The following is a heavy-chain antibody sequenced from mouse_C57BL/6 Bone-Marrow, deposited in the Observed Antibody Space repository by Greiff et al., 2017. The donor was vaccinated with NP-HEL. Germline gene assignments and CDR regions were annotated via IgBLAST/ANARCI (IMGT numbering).Heavy chain of an antibody. CDR3: AKPRVRRGYFDY. D-gene: IGHD1-2*01. J-gene: IGHJ2*01. Sequence: QVQLQQPGAELVMPGASVKLSCKASGYTFTSYWMHWVKQRPGQGLAWIGEIDPSDSYTNYNQKFKGKSTLTVDKSSSTAYMPLSSLTSADSAALYCAKPRVRRGYFDYWGQGATLTVSS. CDR1: GYTFTSYW. CDR2: IDPSDSYT. V-gene: IGHV1-69*01.